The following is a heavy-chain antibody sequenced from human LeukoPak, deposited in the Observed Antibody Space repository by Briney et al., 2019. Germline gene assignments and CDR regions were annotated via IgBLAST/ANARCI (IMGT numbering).Heavy chain of an antibody. CDR2: MNPNSGNT. D-gene: IGHD1-1*01. CDR3: ARDSDRNWKWNYYYYYMDV. J-gene: IGHJ6*03. V-gene: IGHV1-8*01. CDR1: GYTLTSYD. Sequence: ASVKVSCKASGYTLTSYDINWVRQATGQGLEWMRWMNPNSGNTGYAQKFQGRVTMTRNTSISTAYMELSSLRSDDTAVYYCARDSDRNWKWNYYYYYMDVWGKGTTVTVSS.